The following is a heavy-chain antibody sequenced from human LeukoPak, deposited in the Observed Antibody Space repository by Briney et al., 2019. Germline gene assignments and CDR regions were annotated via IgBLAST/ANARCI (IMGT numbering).Heavy chain of an antibody. J-gene: IGHJ5*02. D-gene: IGHD6-6*01. CDR2: IIPIFGTA. CDR1: GGTFSSYA. Sequence: SVKVSCKASGGTFSSYAISWVRQAPGQGLEWMGGIIPIFGTANYAQKFQGRVTITTDESTSTAYMELSSLRSEDTAVYYCAREYRRSSGGNWFDPWGQGTLVTVSS. V-gene: IGHV1-69*05. CDR3: AREYRRSSGGNWFDP.